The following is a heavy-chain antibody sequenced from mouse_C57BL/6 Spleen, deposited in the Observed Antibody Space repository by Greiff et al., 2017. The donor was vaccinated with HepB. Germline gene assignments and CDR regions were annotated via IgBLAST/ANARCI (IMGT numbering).Heavy chain of an antibody. D-gene: IGHD2-5*01. CDR1: GFTFSSYA. Sequence: DVMLVESGEGLVKPGGSLKLSCAASGFTFSSYAMSWVRQTPEKRLEWVAYISSGGDYIYYADTVKGRFTISRDNARNTLYLQMSSLQSEDTAMYYCTRADSNYYFDYWGQGTTLTVSS. CDR3: TRADSNYYFDY. V-gene: IGHV5-9-1*02. CDR2: ISSGGDYI. J-gene: IGHJ2*01.